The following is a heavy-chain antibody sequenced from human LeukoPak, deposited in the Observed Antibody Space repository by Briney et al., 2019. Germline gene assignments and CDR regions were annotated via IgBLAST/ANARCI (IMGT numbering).Heavy chain of an antibody. D-gene: IGHD4-17*01. CDR2: IKHDASEK. J-gene: IGHJ4*02. CDR1: GSTFSSYW. Sequence: GGSLRLSCAASGSTFSSYWMAWVRQTPGKGLEWVANIKHDASEKYYVDSVKGRFTISRDNAQNSFYLQMNSLRVEDTAVYYCARGTDFDYWGQGTLVTVSS. V-gene: IGHV3-7*01. CDR3: ARGTDFDY.